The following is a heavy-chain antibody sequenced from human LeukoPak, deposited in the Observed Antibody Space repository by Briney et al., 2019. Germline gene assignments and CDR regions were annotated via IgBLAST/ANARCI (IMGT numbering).Heavy chain of an antibody. Sequence: SETLSLTCTVSGGSISSSSYYWGWIRQPPGKGLEWIGSIYYSGSTYYNPSLKSRVTISKDTSKNQFSMKLNSVTAADTAVYYCARKLWSYYFDYWGQGTLVTVSS. V-gene: IGHV4-39*01. CDR1: GGSISSSSYY. D-gene: IGHD3-10*01. J-gene: IGHJ4*02. CDR3: ARKLWSYYFDY. CDR2: IYYSGST.